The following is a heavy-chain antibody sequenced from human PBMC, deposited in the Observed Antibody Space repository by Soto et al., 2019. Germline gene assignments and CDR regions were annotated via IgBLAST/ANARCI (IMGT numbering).Heavy chain of an antibody. D-gene: IGHD3-10*01. CDR3: ARDLYSITMVRGVIYAFDI. J-gene: IGHJ3*02. V-gene: IGHV1-18*01. Sequence: ASVKVSCKASGYTFTSYGISWVRQAPGQGLEWMGWISAYNGNTNYAQKLQGRVTMTTDTSTSTVYMELRSLRSDDTAVYYCARDLYSITMVRGVIYAFDIWGQGTMVTVSS. CDR1: GYTFTSYG. CDR2: ISAYNGNT.